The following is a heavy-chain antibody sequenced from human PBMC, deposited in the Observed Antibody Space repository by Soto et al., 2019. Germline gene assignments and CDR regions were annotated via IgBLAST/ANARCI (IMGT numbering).Heavy chain of an antibody. Sequence: ASVKVSCKASGYTFTGYYMHWVRQAPGQGLEWMGWINPNSGGTNYAQKFQGRVTMTRDTSISTAYMELSRLRSDDTAVCYCARSRREGIAAAVSRFDPWGQGTLVTVSS. CDR3: ARSRREGIAAAVSRFDP. J-gene: IGHJ5*02. CDR2: INPNSGGT. V-gene: IGHV1-2*02. CDR1: GYTFTGYY. D-gene: IGHD6-13*01.